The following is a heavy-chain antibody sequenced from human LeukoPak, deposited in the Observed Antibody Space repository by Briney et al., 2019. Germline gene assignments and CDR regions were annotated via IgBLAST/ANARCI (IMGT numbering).Heavy chain of an antibody. CDR1: GGSISSGGYY. Sequence: SETLSLTCTVSGGSISSGGYYWSWIRQHPGKGLEWIVYIYYSGSTYYNPSLKSRDTISADTSKNQFSLKQRSVTAADTAVYDCARECFWSGYYISVHAFDIWGQGTIVTVAS. J-gene: IGHJ3*02. CDR3: ARECFWSGYYISVHAFDI. V-gene: IGHV4-31*03. CDR2: IYYSGST. D-gene: IGHD3-3*01.